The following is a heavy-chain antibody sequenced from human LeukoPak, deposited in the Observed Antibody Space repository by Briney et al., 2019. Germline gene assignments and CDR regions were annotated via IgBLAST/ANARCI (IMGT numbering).Heavy chain of an antibody. J-gene: IGHJ4*02. V-gene: IGHV4-39*01. CDR2: I. D-gene: IGHD2-2*01. CDR1: AASISSSRYY. CDR3: ARHVVSLPSAARPLHFDY. Sequence: SETLSLTCTLSAASISSSRYYWGWIRQPPGKGLEWIGTINPSLKSRVTMSIDTSKNQFSLKLSSVTAADTAVYYCARHVVSLPSAARPLHFDYWGQGTLVTVSS.